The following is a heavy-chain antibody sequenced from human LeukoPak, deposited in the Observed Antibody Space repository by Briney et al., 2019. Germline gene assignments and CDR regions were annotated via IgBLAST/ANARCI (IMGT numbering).Heavy chain of an antibody. CDR2: IIPIFGTA. Sequence: GSSVKVSCKAPGGTFISYAISWVRQAPGQGLEWMGRIIPIFGTANCAQKFQGRVTITTDESTSTAYMELSSLRSEDTAVYYCARDRGRYCTNGVCYTTPPYFDYGGQGTLVTVSS. CDR3: ARDRGRYCTNGVCYTTPPYFDY. J-gene: IGHJ4*02. D-gene: IGHD2-8*01. CDR1: GGTFISYA. V-gene: IGHV1-69*05.